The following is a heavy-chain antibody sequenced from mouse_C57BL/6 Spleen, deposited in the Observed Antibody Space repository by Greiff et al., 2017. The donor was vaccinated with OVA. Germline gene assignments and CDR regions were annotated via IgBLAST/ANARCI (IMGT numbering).Heavy chain of an antibody. Sequence: EVMLVESGGGLVKPGGSLKLSCAASGFTFSDYGMHWVRQAPEKGLEWVAYISSGSSTIYYADTVKGRFTISRDNAKNTLFLQMTSLRSEDTAMYYCASPTGTRAMDYWGQGTSVTVSS. CDR3: ASPTGTRAMDY. CDR2: ISSGSSTI. V-gene: IGHV5-17*01. CDR1: GFTFSDYG. D-gene: IGHD4-1*01. J-gene: IGHJ4*01.